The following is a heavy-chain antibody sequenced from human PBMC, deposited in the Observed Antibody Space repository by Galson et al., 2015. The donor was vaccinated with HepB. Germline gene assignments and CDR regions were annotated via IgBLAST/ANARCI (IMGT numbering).Heavy chain of an antibody. CDR2: INHSGST. V-gene: IGHV4-34*01. CDR3: ARGRSPNWGSDY. J-gene: IGHJ4*02. CDR1: GGSFSGYY. Sequence: ETLSLTCAVYGGSFSGYYWSWIRQPPGKGLEWIGEINHSGSTNYNPSLRSRVTISVDTSKNQFSLKLSSVTAADTAVYYCARGRSPNWGSDYWGQGTLVTVSS. D-gene: IGHD7-27*01.